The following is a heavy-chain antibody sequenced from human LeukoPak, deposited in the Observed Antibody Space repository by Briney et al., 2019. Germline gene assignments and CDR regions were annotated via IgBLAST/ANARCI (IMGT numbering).Heavy chain of an antibody. D-gene: IGHD3-10*01. J-gene: IGHJ4*02. V-gene: IGHV3-74*01. CDR3: ARGAGTGSYYDY. CDR2: INSDGSST. Sequence: TGGSLRLSCAASGFSFSIYWMHWVRQAPGKGLVWVSRINSDGSSTSYAESVKGRFTTSRDNAKKTVYLQISSLRAEDTAVYYCARGAGTGSYYDYWGQGTLVTVSS. CDR1: GFSFSIYW.